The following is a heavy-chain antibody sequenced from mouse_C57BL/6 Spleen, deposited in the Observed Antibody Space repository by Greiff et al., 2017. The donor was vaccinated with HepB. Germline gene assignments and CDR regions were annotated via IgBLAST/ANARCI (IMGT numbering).Heavy chain of an antibody. CDR1: GYTFTDYY. D-gene: IGHD1-1*01. J-gene: IGHJ2*01. CDR3: AKDYGGSYVGPFAY. V-gene: IGHV1-34*01. Sequence: EVQLQQSGPGLVKPGASVKMSCKASGYTFTDYYMHWVNQSHGKSLEWIGYICPNNGGNYYNQKVKGKSTLTVDKSNSTTYLELRRLTSEASAVYYCAKDYGGSYVGPFAYWGQGTPLTVSS. CDR2: ICPNNGGN.